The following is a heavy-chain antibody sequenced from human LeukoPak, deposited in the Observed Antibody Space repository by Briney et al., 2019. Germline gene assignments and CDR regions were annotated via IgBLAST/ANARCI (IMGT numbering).Heavy chain of an antibody. V-gene: IGHV3-30*18. D-gene: IGHD3-10*01. CDR2: ISYDGSNK. Sequence: GGSLRLSCAASGFTFSSYGMHWVRQAPGKGLEWVAVISYDGSNKYYADSVKGRFTISRDNSKNTLYLQMNSLRAEDTAVYYCAKDHYYGSGRGGAFDIWGQGTMVTVSS. J-gene: IGHJ3*02. CDR3: AKDHYYGSGRGGAFDI. CDR1: GFTFSSYG.